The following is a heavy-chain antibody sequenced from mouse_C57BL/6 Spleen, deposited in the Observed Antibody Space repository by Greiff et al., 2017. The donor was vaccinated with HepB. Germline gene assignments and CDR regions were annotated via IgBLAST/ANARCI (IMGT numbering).Heavy chain of an antibody. J-gene: IGHJ3*01. CDR3: ARYPPWAY. CDR2: INPSSGYT. CDR1: GYTFTSYW. V-gene: IGHV1-7*01. Sequence: SFTLSFNASGYTFTSYWMHWVKQRPGQGLEWIGYINPSSGYTKYNQKFKDKATLTADKSSSTAYMQLSSLTYEDSAVYYCARYPPWAYWGQGTLVTVSA.